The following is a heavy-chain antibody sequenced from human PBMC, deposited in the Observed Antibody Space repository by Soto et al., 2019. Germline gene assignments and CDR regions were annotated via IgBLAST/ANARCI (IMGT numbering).Heavy chain of an antibody. D-gene: IGHD3-16*01. J-gene: IGHJ4*02. V-gene: IGHV3-30-3*01. CDR2: ISYDGSNK. CDR1: GFTFSSYA. CDR3: ARDGLLGYFDD. Sequence: GGSLRLSCAASGFTFSSYAMHWVRQAPGKGLEWVAVISYDGSNKYYADSVKGRFTISRDNSKNTLYLQMNSLRAEDTAVYYCARDGLLGYFDDWGQGTLVTVSS.